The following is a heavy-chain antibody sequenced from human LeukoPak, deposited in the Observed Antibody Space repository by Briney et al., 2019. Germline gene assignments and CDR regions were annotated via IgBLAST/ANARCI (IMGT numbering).Heavy chain of an antibody. Sequence: GESLKISCKGSGYSFPSYYIGWVRQMPGKGLEWMGIIYPGDSDTRYSPSFQGQVTISADKSISTAYLQWRSLKASDSAMYYCATTIIAVAGTDYWGKGTLVTVSS. CDR3: ATTIIAVAGTDY. D-gene: IGHD6-19*01. CDR1: GYSFPSYY. J-gene: IGHJ4*02. V-gene: IGHV5-51*01. CDR2: IYPGDSDT.